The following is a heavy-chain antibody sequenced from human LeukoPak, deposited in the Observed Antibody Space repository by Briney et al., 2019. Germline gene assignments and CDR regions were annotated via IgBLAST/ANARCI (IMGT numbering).Heavy chain of an antibody. D-gene: IGHD6-13*01. J-gene: IGHJ4*02. CDR2: ISYDGSNK. Sequence: RGSLRLSCAPSVVTFSSSAMHWVRQAPGKGLEWVAVISYDGSNKYYADSVKGRFTISRDNCKNTLYLQMNSLRAEDTAVYYCARLGIAATGTGNYYFDYWGEGTLVSVSS. V-gene: IGHV3-30*04. CDR1: VVTFSSSA. CDR3: ARLGIAATGTGNYYFDY.